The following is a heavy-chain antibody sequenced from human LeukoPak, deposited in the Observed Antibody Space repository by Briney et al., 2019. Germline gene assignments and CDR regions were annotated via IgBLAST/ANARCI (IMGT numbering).Heavy chain of an antibody. V-gene: IGHV4-4*07. CDR2: IYTSGST. Sequence: SETLSLTCTVSGDSISSYYWSWIRQPAGKGLEGIGRIYTSGSTNYNPSLKSRVTMSVDTSKNQFSLKLSSVTAADTAVYYCASEVVVAATYDYWGQGTLVTVSS. J-gene: IGHJ4*02. CDR3: ASEVVVAATYDY. CDR1: GDSISSYY. D-gene: IGHD2-15*01.